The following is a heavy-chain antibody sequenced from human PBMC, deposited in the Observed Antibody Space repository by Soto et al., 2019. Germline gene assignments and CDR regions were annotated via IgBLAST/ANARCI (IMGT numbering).Heavy chain of an antibody. CDR2: IYYRGSA. V-gene: IGHV4-31*03. CDR3: ARLEGLATISYYFDF. J-gene: IGHJ4*02. CDR1: GDSINSGGYY. D-gene: IGHD3-9*01. Sequence: SETLSLTCTVSGDSINSGGYYWSWIRQHPGKGLEWIGYIYYRGSAYYNPSLQSRVTISLDKSKSQFSLKLNSVTAADSAVYFCARLEGLATISYYFDFWGPGALVTVSS.